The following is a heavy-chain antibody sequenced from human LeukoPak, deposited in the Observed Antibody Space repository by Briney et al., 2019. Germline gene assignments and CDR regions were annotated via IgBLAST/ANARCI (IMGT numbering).Heavy chain of an antibody. CDR1: GFNLNNYN. D-gene: IGHD3-22*01. CDR2: ITLSSSSI. J-gene: IGHJ4*02. Sequence: PGGSLRLSCAASGFNLNNYNMNWVRQAPGKGLEWVSYITLSSSSIYYADSVKGRFTISRDNSKNTLYLQMNSLRAEDTAVYYCAKDYYDSSGYSPFDYWGQGTLVTVSS. CDR3: AKDYYDSSGYSPFDY. V-gene: IGHV3-48*01.